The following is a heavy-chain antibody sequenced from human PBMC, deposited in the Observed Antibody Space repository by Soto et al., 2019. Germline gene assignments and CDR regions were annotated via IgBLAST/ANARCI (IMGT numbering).Heavy chain of an antibody. V-gene: IGHV4-34*01. D-gene: IGHD3-16*01. CDR2: INHSGST. CDR3: AREGLTGGVGWFDH. Sequence: PSETLSLTCAVYGGSFSGYYWSWIRQPPGKGLEWIGEINHSGSTNYNPSLKSRVTISVDTSKSQLSLKLRSVTAADTAVYYCAREGLTGGVGWFDHWGQGTLVTVSS. CDR1: GGSFSGYY. J-gene: IGHJ5*02.